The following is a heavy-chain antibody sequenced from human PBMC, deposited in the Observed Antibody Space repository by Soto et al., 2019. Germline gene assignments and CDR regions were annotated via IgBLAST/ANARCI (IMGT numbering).Heavy chain of an antibody. CDR1: GFIFSNYG. Sequence: QMQLVQSGGGVVQPGGSLRLSCAGSGFIFSNYGIHWVRQRPGKGLEWVAIISFDGTKKDYEDSVKGRLTLSRDTSNSTVFLQMDSLRAEDTAVYYCGKDKNRLTAKYYYGMDVWGQGTTVTVS. CDR2: ISFDGTKK. J-gene: IGHJ6*02. V-gene: IGHV3-30*18. D-gene: IGHD3-10*01. CDR3: GKDKNRLTAKYYYGMDV.